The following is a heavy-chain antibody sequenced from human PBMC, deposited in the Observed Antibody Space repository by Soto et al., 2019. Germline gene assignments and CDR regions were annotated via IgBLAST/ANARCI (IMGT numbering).Heavy chain of an antibody. V-gene: IGHV1-69*13. Sequence: SVKLSCKASGSTFSSYAISWVRQAPGQGLEWMGGIIPIFGTANYAQKFQGRVTITADESTSTAYMELSSLRSEDTAVYYCPRAIHRGYCSGGSFLNWFDPWG. CDR2: IIPIFGTA. CDR3: PRAIHRGYCSGGSFLNWFDP. CDR1: GSTFSSYA. D-gene: IGHD2-15*01. J-gene: IGHJ5*02.